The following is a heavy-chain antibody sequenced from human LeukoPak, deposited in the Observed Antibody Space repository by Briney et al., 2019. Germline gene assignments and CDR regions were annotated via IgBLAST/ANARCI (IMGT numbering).Heavy chain of an antibody. CDR2: IYSNGYT. Sequence: GGSLRLPCEASGFTVSSNYMSWVRQAPGKGLQWVSVIYSNGYTYYVDSVKGRFTISRDNSKNTVSLQMNSLRAEDTAIYYCARDREYYFESWGRGTLVTVSS. CDR3: ARDREYYFES. CDR1: GFTVSSNY. J-gene: IGHJ4*02. V-gene: IGHV3-66*01.